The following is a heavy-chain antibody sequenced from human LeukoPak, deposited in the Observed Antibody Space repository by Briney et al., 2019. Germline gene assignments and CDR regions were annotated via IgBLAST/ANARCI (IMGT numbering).Heavy chain of an antibody. D-gene: IGHD6-13*01. Sequence: ASETLSLTCTVSGGSISSYYWSWIRQPPGKGLEWIGYIYYSGSTNYNPSLKSRVTISVDTSKNQFSLKLSSVTAADTAVYYCARYTQGSYSRVPSDAFDIWGQGTMVTVSS. CDR1: GGSISSYY. J-gene: IGHJ3*02. V-gene: IGHV4-59*08. CDR3: ARYTQGSYSRVPSDAFDI. CDR2: IYYSGST.